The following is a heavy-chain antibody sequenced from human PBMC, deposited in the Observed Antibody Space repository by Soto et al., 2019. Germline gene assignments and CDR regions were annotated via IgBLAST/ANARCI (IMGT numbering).Heavy chain of an antibody. CDR1: GFTFSSYG. Sequence: GGSLRLSCAASGFTFSSYGMHWVRQAPGKGLEWVAVIWYDGSNKYYADSVKGRFTISRDNSKNTLYLQMNSLRAEDTAVYYCARAHQGRRVPAAIIYWGQGTLVTVSS. V-gene: IGHV3-33*01. CDR3: ARAHQGRRVPAAIIY. CDR2: IWYDGSNK. D-gene: IGHD2-2*01. J-gene: IGHJ4*02.